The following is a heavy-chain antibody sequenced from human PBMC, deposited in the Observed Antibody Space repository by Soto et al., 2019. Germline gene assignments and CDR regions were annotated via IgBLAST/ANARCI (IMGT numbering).Heavy chain of an antibody. J-gene: IGHJ6*02. V-gene: IGHV1-18*01. CDR1: GYTFNSYG. D-gene: IGHD2-15*01. Sequence: QVQLVQSGAEVKKPGASVKVSCKASGYTFNSYGISWVRQAPGQGLEWMGWISAYKGNTNYAQKLQGRVTMTTDTSTSTVYMELRSLRSADTAVYYCASSASIYCSGGRCSYYDMDVWGQGTTVIVSS. CDR2: ISAYKGNT. CDR3: ASSASIYCSGGRCSYYDMDV.